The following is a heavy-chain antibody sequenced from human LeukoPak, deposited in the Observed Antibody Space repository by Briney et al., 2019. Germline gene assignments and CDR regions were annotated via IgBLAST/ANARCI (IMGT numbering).Heavy chain of an antibody. V-gene: IGHV1-8*01. CDR1: GYPFTTHD. CDR2: INPNSGNT. Sequence: ASVTVSCTASGYPFTTHDITWVQQAPGQGLQWLGWINPNSGNTDYAQKFQDRVFMTTDSSINTAYLELRSLKSEDTAVYYCARGVPTLWNGYFTEFDHWGQGTLVTVSS. CDR3: ARGVPTLWNGYFTEFDH. J-gene: IGHJ4*02. D-gene: IGHD3-3*01.